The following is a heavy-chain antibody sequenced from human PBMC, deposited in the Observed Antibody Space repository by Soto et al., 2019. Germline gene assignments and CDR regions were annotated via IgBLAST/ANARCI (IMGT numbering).Heavy chain of an antibody. J-gene: IGHJ4*02. D-gene: IGHD3-22*01. CDR1: GFTFSSYS. V-gene: IGHV3-21*01. CDR2: ISSSSSYI. CDR3: ATEKHYFDTGGYYY. Sequence: GGSLRLSCAASGFTFSSYSMNWVRQSPGKGLEWVSSISSSSSYIYYADSVKGRFTISRDNAKNSLYLQMNSLRAEDTAVYYCATEKHYFDTGGYYYWGQGTLVTVSS.